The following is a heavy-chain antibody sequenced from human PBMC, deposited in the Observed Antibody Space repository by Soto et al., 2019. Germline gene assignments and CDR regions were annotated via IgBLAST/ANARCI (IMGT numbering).Heavy chain of an antibody. D-gene: IGHD3-22*01. V-gene: IGHV4-39*01. J-gene: IGHJ4*02. CDR2: IYYTGST. CDR3: MLGSGWKDFDY. Sequence: SETMSLTCTFSGGSITSSSYYWGWIRQPPGKGLEWIGSIYYTGSTYYNPSLKSRVTISVDTSKNQFSLKLRSVTAADTAVYYCMLGSGWKDFDYWGQGTLVTVSS. CDR1: GGSITSSSYY.